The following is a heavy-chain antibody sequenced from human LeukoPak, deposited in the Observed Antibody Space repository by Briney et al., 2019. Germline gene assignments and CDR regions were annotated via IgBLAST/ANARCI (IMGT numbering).Heavy chain of an antibody. V-gene: IGHV3-48*03. CDR1: GFTFRSYE. D-gene: IGHD3-22*01. Sequence: GGSLRLSCVASGFTFRSYEMNWVRQAPGKGLEWVSYISSSGSTIYYADSVKGRFTISRDNAKNSLYLQMNSLRAEDTAVYYCKGYYDSSGYKAYWGQGTLVTLSS. J-gene: IGHJ4*02. CDR3: KGYYDSSGYKAY. CDR2: ISSSGSTI.